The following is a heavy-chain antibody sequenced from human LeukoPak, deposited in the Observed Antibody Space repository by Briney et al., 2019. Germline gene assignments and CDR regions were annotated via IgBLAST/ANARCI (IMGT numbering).Heavy chain of an antibody. Sequence: GGSLTLSCAASGFTFSSFAMSWVRQAPGGGLDWVSAISGGSDNTYYADSVKGRFTISRDNSKNTLDLHMSSLTADDTAVYYCANMQLVKGVFEIWGQGTRVTVSS. CDR2: ISGGSDNT. D-gene: IGHD6-13*01. V-gene: IGHV3-23*01. CDR1: GFTFSSFA. CDR3: ANMQLVKGVFEI. J-gene: IGHJ3*02.